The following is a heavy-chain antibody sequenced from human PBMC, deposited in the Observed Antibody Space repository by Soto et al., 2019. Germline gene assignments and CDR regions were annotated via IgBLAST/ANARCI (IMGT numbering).Heavy chain of an antibody. CDR3: ARIAVAGLHSGPVPPWLHFAY. D-gene: IGHD6-19*01. J-gene: IGHJ4*02. Sequence: LKDACRAAEDSFSNSWMGCVRKMPGKGLEWMGLIYPADSDTKYSPSFQGQVTVSADKSTNTAYLQWSSLKASDTAMHYCARIAVAGLHSGPVPPWLHFAYWAQGTLVTVSS. CDR1: EDSFSNSW. V-gene: IGHV5-51*01. CDR2: IYPADSDT.